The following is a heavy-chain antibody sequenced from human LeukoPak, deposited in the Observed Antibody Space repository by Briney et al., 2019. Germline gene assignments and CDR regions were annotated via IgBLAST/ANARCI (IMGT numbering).Heavy chain of an antibody. CDR1: GGSFSGYY. D-gene: IGHD1-26*01. V-gene: IGHV4-34*01. Sequence: SETLSLTCAVYGGSFSGYYWSWIRQPPSKGLAWIGEINHSGSTNYNPSLKSRVTISVATSKKQFSLKLSSVTAADTAVYYCARARPRYRDYWGQGTLVTVSS. CDR3: ARARPRYRDY. CDR2: INHSGST. J-gene: IGHJ4*02.